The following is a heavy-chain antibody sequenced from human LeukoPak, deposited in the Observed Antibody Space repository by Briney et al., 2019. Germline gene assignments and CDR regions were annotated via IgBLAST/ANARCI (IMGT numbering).Heavy chain of an antibody. CDR1: GFTVSSNY. CDR3: ARDSITIFGVADPAFDY. J-gene: IGHJ4*02. Sequence: GGSLRLSCAASGFTVSSNYMSWVRQAPGKGLEWVSVIYSGGSTYYADSVKGRFTISRHNSKNTLYLQMNSLRAEDTAVYYCARDSITIFGVADPAFDYWGQGTLVTVSS. V-gene: IGHV3-53*01. CDR2: IYSGGST. D-gene: IGHD3-3*01.